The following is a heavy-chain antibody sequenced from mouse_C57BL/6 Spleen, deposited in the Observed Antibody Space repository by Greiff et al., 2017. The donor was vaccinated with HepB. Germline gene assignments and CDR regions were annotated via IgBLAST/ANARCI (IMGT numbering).Heavy chain of an antibody. CDR1: GYAFSSYW. V-gene: IGHV1-80*01. J-gene: IGHJ1*03. CDR3: ARPLLREVEGYFDV. Sequence: QVHVKQSGAELVKPGASVKISCKASGYAFSSYWMNWVKQRPGKGLEWIGQIYPGDGDTNYNGKFKGKATLTADKSSSTAYMQLSSLTSEDSAVYFCARPLLREVEGYFDVWGTGTTVTVSS. CDR2: IYPGDGDT. D-gene: IGHD1-2*01.